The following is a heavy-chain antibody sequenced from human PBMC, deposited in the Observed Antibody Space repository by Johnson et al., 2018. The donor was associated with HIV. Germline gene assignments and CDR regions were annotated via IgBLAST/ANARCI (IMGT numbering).Heavy chain of an antibody. V-gene: IGHV3-30-3*01. J-gene: IGHJ3*02. CDR3: TQTGFRGEDAFDI. CDR2: ISYDGSNK. D-gene: IGHD3-10*01. Sequence: VQLVESGGGLVQPGGSLRLSCAASGFTFSSYAMHWVRQAPGKGLEWVAVISYDGSNKYYADSVKGRFTISRDNSKNTAYLQMNSLKTEDTAVYYCTQTGFRGEDAFDIWGQGTIVTVSS. CDR1: GFTFSSYA.